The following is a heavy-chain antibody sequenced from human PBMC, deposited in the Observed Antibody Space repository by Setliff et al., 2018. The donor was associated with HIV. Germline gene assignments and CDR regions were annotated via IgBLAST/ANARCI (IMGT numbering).Heavy chain of an antibody. V-gene: IGHV4-39*07. CDR1: GGSISSSSHY. CDR2: MSYSGNT. CDR3: ARGQHSSTWGALFDY. D-gene: IGHD6-13*01. Sequence: SETLSLTCTVSGGSISSSSHYWGWIRQPPGKGLEWIGSMSYSGNTYNNPSLKSRVTISLDKSTNHFSLKVNSMTAADTAVYYCARGQHSSTWGALFDYWGQGTLVTVSS. J-gene: IGHJ4*02.